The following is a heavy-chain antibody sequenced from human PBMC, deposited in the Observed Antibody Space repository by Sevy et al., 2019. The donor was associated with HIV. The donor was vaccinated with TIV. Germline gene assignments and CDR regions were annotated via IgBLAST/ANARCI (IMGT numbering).Heavy chain of an antibody. V-gene: IGHV4-4*07. Sequence: SETLSLTCTVSGGSISSYYWSWIRQPAGKGLEWIGRIYTGGSTNYNPSLKSRVTMSVDTSKNQFSLKLSSVTAADPAFYYCARDLAYYDFWSGYYTGGFDYWGQGTLVTVSS. D-gene: IGHD3-3*01. J-gene: IGHJ4*02. CDR3: ARDLAYYDFWSGYYTGGFDY. CDR2: IYTGGST. CDR1: GGSISSYY.